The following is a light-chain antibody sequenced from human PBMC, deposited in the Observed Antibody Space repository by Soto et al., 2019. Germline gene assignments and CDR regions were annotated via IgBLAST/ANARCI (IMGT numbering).Light chain of an antibody. J-gene: IGLJ3*02. Sequence: QSMVTQPPSASGTPGQRVTISCSGSSSNIGSNFVSWYQRLPGTAPKLLIYSINQRPSGVPDRFSGSKSGTSASLAISGLQSEDEADYFCASWDDSLNGTVFGGGTKVTVL. V-gene: IGLV1-44*01. CDR2: SIN. CDR1: SSNIGSNF. CDR3: ASWDDSLNGTV.